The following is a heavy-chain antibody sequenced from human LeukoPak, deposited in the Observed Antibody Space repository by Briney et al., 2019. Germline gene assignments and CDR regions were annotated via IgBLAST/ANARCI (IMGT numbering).Heavy chain of an antibody. V-gene: IGHV4-39*07. Sequence: SEALSLTCTVSGGSISSSSYYWGWIRHPPGEGLEWIGSIYYSGSTYYNPSLKRRVPISVDTSKNQFSLKLSSVTPGDPAGYYCARIKVPWYSSSCYDWGQGTLVTVYS. CDR1: GGSISSSSYY. CDR3: ARIKVPWYSSSCYD. CDR2: IYYSGST. J-gene: IGHJ4*02. D-gene: IGHD6-13*01.